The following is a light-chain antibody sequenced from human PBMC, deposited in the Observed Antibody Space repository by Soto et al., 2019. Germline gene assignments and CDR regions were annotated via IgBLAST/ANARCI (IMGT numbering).Light chain of an antibody. Sequence: DIQMTQSPSTLSASVGDRVTITCRASQTISTWLAWYQQKPGKAPKLLIYRASSLASGVPSRFSGSGSGTEFTLTISSLQPDDVATYYCKQYNTFSPWTFGQGTKVEIK. CDR2: RAS. CDR3: KQYNTFSPWT. CDR1: QTISTW. J-gene: IGKJ1*01. V-gene: IGKV1-5*03.